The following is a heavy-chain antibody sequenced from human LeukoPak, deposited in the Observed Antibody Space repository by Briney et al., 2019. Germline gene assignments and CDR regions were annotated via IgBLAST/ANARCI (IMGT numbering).Heavy chain of an antibody. D-gene: IGHD4-17*01. J-gene: IGHJ5*02. CDR1: GGTFISYA. Sequence: SVTVSCKASGGTFISYAISWVRQAPGQGLEWMGRIIPILGIANYAQKFQGRVTITADKSTSTAYMELSSLRSEDTAVYYCARYYGDSSRFDPWGQGTLVTVSS. V-gene: IGHV1-69*04. CDR2: IIPILGIA. CDR3: ARYYGDSSRFDP.